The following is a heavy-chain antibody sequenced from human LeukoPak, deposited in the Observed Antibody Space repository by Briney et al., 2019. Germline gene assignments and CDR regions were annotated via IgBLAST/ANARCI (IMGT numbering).Heavy chain of an antibody. J-gene: IGHJ3*02. D-gene: IGHD5-24*01. Sequence: PSETLSLTCAVYCGSFSGYYWSWIRQPPGKGLEWIGEIDLSGSTNYNPSLKRRVTISVATSKNQFSLKLSSVTAADTAVYYCARGPRWLQLRHGDAFDIWGQGTTVTVSS. CDR1: CGSFSGYY. CDR2: IDLSGST. CDR3: ARGPRWLQLRHGDAFDI. V-gene: IGHV4-34*01.